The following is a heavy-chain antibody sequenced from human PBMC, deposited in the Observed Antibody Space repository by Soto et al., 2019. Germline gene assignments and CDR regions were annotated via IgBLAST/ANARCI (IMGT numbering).Heavy chain of an antibody. Sequence: SLRLSCASSVCTFDDYAMHCVRQSPGKCLEWVSGISWNSGSIGYADSVKGRFTISRDNAKNSLYLQMNSLRAEDTALYYCANDQFGYSSSTFEYWGQGTLVTVSS. D-gene: IGHD6-13*01. CDR1: VCTFDDYA. CDR3: ANDQFGYSSSTFEY. J-gene: IGHJ4*02. CDR2: ISWNSGSI. V-gene: IGHV3-9*01.